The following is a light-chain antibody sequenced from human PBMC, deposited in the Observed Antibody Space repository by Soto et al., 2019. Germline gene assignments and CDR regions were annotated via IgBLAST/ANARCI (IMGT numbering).Light chain of an antibody. J-gene: IGLJ3*02. CDR1: SSNIGAGYD. CDR2: GNS. Sequence: QSVLTQPPSVSGAPGQRVTISCTGSSSNIGAGYDVHWYQQLPGTAPKLLIYGNSNRPSGVPDRFSGSKSGTSASLAITGLQAEDEADYYCQSYDSSLSVWVFGGGTKLTV. V-gene: IGLV1-40*01. CDR3: QSYDSSLSVWV.